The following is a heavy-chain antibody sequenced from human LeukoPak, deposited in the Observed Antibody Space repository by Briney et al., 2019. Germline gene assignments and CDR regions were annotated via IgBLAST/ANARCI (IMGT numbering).Heavy chain of an antibody. CDR3: ARGSKYCSSTSCYRNWFDP. V-gene: IGHV3-30-3*01. Sequence: GRSLRLSCAASGYTFSSYAVHWVRQAPGKGLEWVAIISYDGSNRYYADSVKGRFTISRDNSKNTLDLQMNSLRPEDTAVYYRARGSKYCSSTSCYRNWFDPWGQGTLVTVSS. J-gene: IGHJ5*02. D-gene: IGHD2-2*01. CDR2: ISYDGSNR. CDR1: GYTFSSYA.